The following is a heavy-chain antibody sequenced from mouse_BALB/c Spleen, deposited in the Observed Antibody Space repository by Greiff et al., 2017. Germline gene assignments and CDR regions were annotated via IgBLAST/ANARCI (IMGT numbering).Heavy chain of an antibody. J-gene: IGHJ3*01. CDR1: GFSLTGYG. D-gene: IGHD2-12*01. Sequence: VQLQESGPGLVAPSQSLSITCTVSGFSLTGYGVNWVRQPPGKGLEWLGMIWGDGSTDYNSALKSRLSISKDNSKSQVFLKMNSLQTDDTAMYYCARGDYYTTYWGQGTLVTVSA. V-gene: IGHV2-6-7*01. CDR2: IWGDGST. CDR3: ARGDYYTTY.